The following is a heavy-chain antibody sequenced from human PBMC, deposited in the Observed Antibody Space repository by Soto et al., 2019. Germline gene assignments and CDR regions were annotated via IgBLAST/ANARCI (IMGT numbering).Heavy chain of an antibody. V-gene: IGHV4-34*01. CDR1: GGSFSGYY. Sequence: SETLSLTCAAYGGSFSGYYCSWILQPPGKGLEWIGEINHSGSTNYNPSLKSRVTISVDTSKNQFSLKLSSVTAADTAVYYCARGDRGRQPLTYYYYYYSDVWGKGTTVTVS. J-gene: IGHJ6*03. D-gene: IGHD5-18*01. CDR3: ARGDRGRQPLTYYYYYYSDV. CDR2: INHSGST.